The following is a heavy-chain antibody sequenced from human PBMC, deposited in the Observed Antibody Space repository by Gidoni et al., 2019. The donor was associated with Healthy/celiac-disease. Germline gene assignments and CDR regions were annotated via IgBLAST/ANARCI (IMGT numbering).Heavy chain of an antibody. CDR1: GLPFSNAG. D-gene: IGHD3-9*01. Sequence: EVQLVESGVGLVKPGGSLRLSCAASGLPFSNAGMSCVRQDPGKGLEWVGRIKSKTDSGTTDYAATVKGRFTNSRDDSKNTLYLQMNSLKTEDTAVYYCTTDKRVVYARGYDILTGLSWYYWGQGTLVTVSS. J-gene: IGHJ4*02. CDR3: TTDKRVVYARGYDILTGLSWYY. V-gene: IGHV3-15*01. CDR2: IKSKTDSGTT.